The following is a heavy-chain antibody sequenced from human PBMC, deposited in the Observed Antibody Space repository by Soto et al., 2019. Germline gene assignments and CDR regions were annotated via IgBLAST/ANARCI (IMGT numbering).Heavy chain of an antibody. Sequence: QVQLVQSGAEVKKPGASVKVSCKASGYTFTSYGISWVRQAPGQGLEWMGWISAYNGKTNYAQKLQGRVTVTTDTSTSTAYMELRSLRSDDTAVYYCARDTSITMVRGETYYGMDVWGQGTTVTVSS. V-gene: IGHV1-18*01. J-gene: IGHJ6*02. CDR2: ISAYNGKT. CDR3: ARDTSITMVRGETYYGMDV. CDR1: GYTFTSYG. D-gene: IGHD3-10*01.